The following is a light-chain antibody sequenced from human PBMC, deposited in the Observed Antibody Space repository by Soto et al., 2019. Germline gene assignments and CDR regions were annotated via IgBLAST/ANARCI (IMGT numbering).Light chain of an antibody. V-gene: IGLV2-14*01. J-gene: IGLJ1*01. Sequence: QSALTQPASVSGSPGQSITISCTGTXSDVGGYNYVSWYQQHPGKAPKLMIYEVSNRPSGVSNRFSGSKSGNTASLTISGLQAEDEADYYCSSYTSSSIDYVFGTGTKLTVL. CDR3: SSYTSSSIDYV. CDR1: XSDVGGYNY. CDR2: EVS.